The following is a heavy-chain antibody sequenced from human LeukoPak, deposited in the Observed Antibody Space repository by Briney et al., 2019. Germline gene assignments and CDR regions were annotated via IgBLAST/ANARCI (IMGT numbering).Heavy chain of an antibody. CDR2: INHRGST. J-gene: IGHJ4*02. V-gene: IGHV4-34*01. D-gene: IGHD3-10*01. CDR3: ARDPYGFDY. CDR1: GGSFSGYY. Sequence: PSETLSLTCAVYGGSFSGYYWSWIRQPPGKGLEWIGEINHRGSTNYNPSLKSRVTISVDTSKNQFSLKLSSVTAADTAVYYCARDPYGFDYWGQGTLVTVSS.